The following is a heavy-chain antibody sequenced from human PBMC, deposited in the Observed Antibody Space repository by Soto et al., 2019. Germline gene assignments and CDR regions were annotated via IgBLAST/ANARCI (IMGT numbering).Heavy chain of an antibody. D-gene: IGHD4-17*01. CDR2: ISHRGDT. J-gene: IGHJ6*02. CDR1: GGSFSAYY. Sequence: QVQIQQWGAGLLRPSETLSLTCGVSGGSFSAYYWTWIRQPPGKGLEWIAEISHRGDTTYNPSLRSRVTISVDTSRNHFFLRLNSMTAADTAVYYCASNTVTPVDAMDVWGQGTTVTVS. CDR3: ASNTVTPVDAMDV. V-gene: IGHV4-34*02.